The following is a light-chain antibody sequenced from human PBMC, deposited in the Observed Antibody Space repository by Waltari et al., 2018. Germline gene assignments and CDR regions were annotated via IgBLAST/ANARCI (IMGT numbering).Light chain of an antibody. Sequence: EIVLTQSPGTLSLSPGDRATLSCRASHSVHSFLSWYQQGHRQAPRLLIYDASNRAPGIPARFSGSGSGTDFTLTVSSLEPEDFAVYFCQQRSNLPYTFGQGTNLEL. CDR1: HSVHSF. V-gene: IGKV3-11*01. CDR2: DAS. J-gene: IGKJ2*01. CDR3: QQRSNLPYT.